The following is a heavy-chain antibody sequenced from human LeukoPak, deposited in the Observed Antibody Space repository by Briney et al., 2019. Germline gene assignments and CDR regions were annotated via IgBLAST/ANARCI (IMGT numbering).Heavy chain of an antibody. Sequence: SETLSLTCTVSGYSISSGYYWGWIRQPPGKGLEWIGSIYHSGSTYYNPSLKSRVTISVDTSKNQFSLKLSSVTAADTAVYYCARDLNWFDPWAREPWSPSPQ. J-gene: IGHJ5*02. CDR3: ARDLNWFDP. CDR2: IYHSGST. CDR1: GYSISSGYY. V-gene: IGHV4-38-2*02.